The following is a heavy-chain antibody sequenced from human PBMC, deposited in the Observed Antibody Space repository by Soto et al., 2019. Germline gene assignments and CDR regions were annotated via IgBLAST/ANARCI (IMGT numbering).Heavy chain of an antibody. CDR2: ISGSGGST. Sequence: EVQLLESGGGLVQPGGSLRLSCAASGFTFSSYAMSWVRQAPGKGLEWVSAISGSGGSTYYADSVEGRFTISRDNSKNTLYLQMNSLRAEDTAVYYCAKGPSGYDFGYYYGMDVWGQGTTVTVSS. CDR3: AKGPSGYDFGYYYGMDV. V-gene: IGHV3-23*01. D-gene: IGHD5-12*01. CDR1: GFTFSSYA. J-gene: IGHJ6*02.